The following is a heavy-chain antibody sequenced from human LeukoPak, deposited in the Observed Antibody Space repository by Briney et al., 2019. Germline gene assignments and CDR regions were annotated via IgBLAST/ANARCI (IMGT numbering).Heavy chain of an antibody. Sequence: SETLSLTCTVSGGSISSRSDYWGWIRQTPGKGLEWIGNLDSSGSTYYNPSLKSRVTISVGTSKNQFSLNLRSVTAADTAIYFCSRSHDYGGLYFYYYMDVWGKGTTVAVSS. J-gene: IGHJ6*03. CDR3: SRSHDYGGLYFYYYMDV. CDR2: LDSSGST. D-gene: IGHD4-23*01. V-gene: IGHV4-39*01. CDR1: GGSISSRSDY.